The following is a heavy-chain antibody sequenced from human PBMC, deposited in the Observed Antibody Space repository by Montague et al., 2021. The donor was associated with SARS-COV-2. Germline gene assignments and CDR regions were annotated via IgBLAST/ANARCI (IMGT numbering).Heavy chain of an antibody. V-gene: IGHV6-1*01. D-gene: IGHD3-3*01. CDR2: TYYRSRWFN. J-gene: IGHJ6*03. Sequence: CAISGDSVSSNSAAWNWIRQSPSRGLEWLGRTYYRSRWFNDYAVSIRSRITINPDTSKYQFSLQLNSVTPEDTAVYYCARATEWRGYYYYYMDVWGKGTTVTVSS. CDR3: ARATEWRGYYYYYMDV. CDR1: GDSVSSNSAA.